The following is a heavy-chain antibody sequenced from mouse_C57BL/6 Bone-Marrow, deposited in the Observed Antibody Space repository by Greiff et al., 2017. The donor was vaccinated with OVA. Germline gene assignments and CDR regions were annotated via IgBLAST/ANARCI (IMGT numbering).Heavy chain of an antibody. CDR2: IYPRSGNT. J-gene: IGHJ4*01. CDR3: ARRGNGGVYSAMDY. V-gene: IGHV1-81*01. CDR1: GYTFTSYG. Sequence: VQLKESGAELARPGASVKLSRKASGYTFTSYGISWVKQRTGQGLEWIGEIYPRSGNTYYNEKFKGKATLTADKSSSTAYMELRSLTSEDSAVYYCARRGNGGVYSAMDYWGQGTSVTVSS.